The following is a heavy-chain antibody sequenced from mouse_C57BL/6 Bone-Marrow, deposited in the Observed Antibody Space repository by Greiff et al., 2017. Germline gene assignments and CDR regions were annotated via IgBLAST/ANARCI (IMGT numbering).Heavy chain of an antibody. Sequence: EVQLQQSGPELVKPGASVKIPCKASGYTFTDYNMDWVKQTHGKSLEWIGDINPNNGGTYYKQKFKGKATLTVDKSSSTAYMELRRLTSEDTAVYYCARSGLRYPFAYWGQGTLVTVSA. CDR2: INPNNGGT. CDR1: GYTFTDYN. J-gene: IGHJ3*01. D-gene: IGHD1-1*01. V-gene: IGHV1-18*01. CDR3: ARSGLRYPFAY.